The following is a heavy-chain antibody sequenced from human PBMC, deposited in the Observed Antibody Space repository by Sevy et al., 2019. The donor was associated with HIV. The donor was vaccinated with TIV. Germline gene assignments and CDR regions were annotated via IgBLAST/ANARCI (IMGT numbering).Heavy chain of an antibody. J-gene: IGHJ4*02. CDR2: VNRDGTST. CDR1: GFTFSNYW. Sequence: GGSLKLSCAASGFTFSNYWMHWVRQAPGKGLLWVSRVNRDGTSTTYADSVKGRFTISRDNAKNTLCLQMSSLRAEDTAVYYCVAANSWEDYWGQGTLVTVSS. CDR3: VAANSWEDY. D-gene: IGHD6-13*01. V-gene: IGHV3-74*01.